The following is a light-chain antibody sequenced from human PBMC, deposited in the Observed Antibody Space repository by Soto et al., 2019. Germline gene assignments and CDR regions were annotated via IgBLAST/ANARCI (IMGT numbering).Light chain of an antibody. Sequence: EIVLTQSPATLSVSPGERATLSCRASQSVSSNLAWYQQKPGQAPRLLIYGASTRATGIPGRFSGSGSGTEITLTISSLQSEDFAVYYGQQYNNWPWTFGQGTKV. V-gene: IGKV3-15*01. CDR1: QSVSSN. CDR3: QQYNNWPWT. J-gene: IGKJ1*01. CDR2: GAS.